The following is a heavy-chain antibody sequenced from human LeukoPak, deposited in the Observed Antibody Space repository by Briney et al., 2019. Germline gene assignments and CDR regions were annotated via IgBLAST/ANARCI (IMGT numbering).Heavy chain of an antibody. Sequence: GGSLRLSCAASGFTLSNAWMNWVRQAPGKGLEWVGLIKSKTNGETRDYAAPVKGRFTISRDDSKNTVYLQMNSLKTDDTAVYYCSTNTYFGVIVMSRQDYYYMDVWGKGTTVTVSS. D-gene: IGHD3-16*02. CDR2: IKSKTNGETR. CDR1: GFTLSNAW. V-gene: IGHV3-15*01. CDR3: STNTYFGVIVMSRQDYYYMDV. J-gene: IGHJ6*03.